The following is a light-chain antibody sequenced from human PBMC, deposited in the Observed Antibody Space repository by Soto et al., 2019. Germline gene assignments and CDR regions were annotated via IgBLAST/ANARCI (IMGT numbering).Light chain of an antibody. CDR3: YQYGSSHT. V-gene: IGKV3D-20*01. Sequence: EIVLTQSPATLSLSPGESATLSCGASQSVTRNFLAWYQQRPGLAPRLLIYDASRRATGIPDRFSGSGSGTDFTLTISRLEPEDFAVYYCYQYGSSHTFGQGTRLDIK. CDR2: DAS. J-gene: IGKJ5*01. CDR1: QSVTRNF.